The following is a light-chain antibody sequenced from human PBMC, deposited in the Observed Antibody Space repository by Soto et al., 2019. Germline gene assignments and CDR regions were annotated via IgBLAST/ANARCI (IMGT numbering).Light chain of an antibody. CDR1: QFIDRY. Sequence: EVGFSQSASTLSLSPGERANLSCRASQFIDRYLAWYRQIPGQAPRLLIYDASNRATGIPDRFGGGGSGTDFTLTISSLEPEDFAVYYCQQRSNLPPTFGQGTRLEIK. J-gene: IGKJ5*01. CDR2: DAS. CDR3: QQRSNLPPT. V-gene: IGKV3-11*01.